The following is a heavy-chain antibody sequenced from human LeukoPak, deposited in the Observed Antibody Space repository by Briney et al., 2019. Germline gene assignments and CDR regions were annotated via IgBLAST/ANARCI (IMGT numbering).Heavy chain of an antibody. D-gene: IGHD5-12*01. CDR3: AREEATILFFDY. CDR1: GGSISSGSYY. V-gene: IGHV4-61*02. J-gene: IGHJ4*02. CDR2: IYTSGST. Sequence: SETLSLTCTVSGGSISSGSYYWSWIRQPAGKGLEWIGRIYTSGSTNYNPSLKSRVTISVDTSKNQFSLKLSSVTAADTAVYYCAREEATILFFDYWGQGTLVTVSS.